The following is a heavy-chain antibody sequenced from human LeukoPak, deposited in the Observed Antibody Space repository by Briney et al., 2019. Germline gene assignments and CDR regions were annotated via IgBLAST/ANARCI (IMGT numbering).Heavy chain of an antibody. CDR1: GFTFNNNW. D-gene: IGHD6-19*01. Sequence: GGSLRLSCATSGFTFNNNWMSWVRQAPGKGLEWVANINEDGSEKNYVDSVKGRFTISRDSAKKSVSLQMNSLRVEDTAVYYCAREGGWYDYWGQGTLVTVSS. J-gene: IGHJ4*02. CDR3: AREGGWYDY. CDR2: INEDGSEK. V-gene: IGHV3-7*01.